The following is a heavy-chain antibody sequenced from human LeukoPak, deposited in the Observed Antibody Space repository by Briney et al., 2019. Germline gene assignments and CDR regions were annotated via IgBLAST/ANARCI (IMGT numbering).Heavy chain of an antibody. CDR2: IIPILGIA. J-gene: IGHJ6*03. V-gene: IGHV1-69*04. CDR1: GGTFSSYA. CDR3: ARVRGSGFCSGSSCAKDPGYYYYMDV. D-gene: IGHD2-2*01. Sequence: SVKVSCKASGGTFSSYAISWVRQAPGQGLEWMGRIIPILGIANYAQKFQGRVTITADKSTSTAYMELSSLRAEDTAVYYCARVRGSGFCSGSSCAKDPGYYYYMDVWGKGTTVTVSS.